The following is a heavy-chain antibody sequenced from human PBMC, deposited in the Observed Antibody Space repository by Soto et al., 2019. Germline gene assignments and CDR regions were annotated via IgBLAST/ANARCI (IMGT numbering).Heavy chain of an antibody. CDR2: ISAGGGNT. V-gene: IGHV3-23*01. CDR1: GVSFNIYA. J-gene: IGHJ6*03. Sequence: EVHLLESGGGLVQPGGSLRLSCAASGVSFNIYAMKWVRQAPGKGLECVSAISAGGGNTYYADTVKGRFTISRDNSKNTLYLQMNSLRADDTAVYYCAKATTYDYYYYMDVWGQGTTVTVSS. CDR3: AKATTYDYYYYMDV. D-gene: IGHD1-1*01.